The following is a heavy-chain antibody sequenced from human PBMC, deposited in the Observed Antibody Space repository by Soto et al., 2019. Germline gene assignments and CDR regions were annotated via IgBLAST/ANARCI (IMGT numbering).Heavy chain of an antibody. CDR2: IYYSGST. J-gene: IGHJ4*02. V-gene: IGHV4-59*11. CDR1: GGSISSRNWC. CDR3: ARVSSSWGLVNYFDY. Sequence: PSETLSLTCTVSGGSISSRNWCRWVSQHPGKGLECIGYIYYSGSTNYNPSLKSRVTISVDTSKNQFSLKLSSVTAADTAVYYCARVSSSWGLVNYFDYWGQGTLVTVSS. D-gene: IGHD6-13*01.